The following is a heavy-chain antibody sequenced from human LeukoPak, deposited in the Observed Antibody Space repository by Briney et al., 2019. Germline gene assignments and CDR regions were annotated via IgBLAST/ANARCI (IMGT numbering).Heavy chain of an antibody. Sequence: GGSLRLSCAASGFTFSSYWMSWVRQAPGKGLEWVANIKQDGSEKYYVDSVEGRFTISRDNAKNSLYLQMNSLRAEDTAVYYCAKVDAAYYDSSGYIFDYWGQGTLVTVSS. J-gene: IGHJ4*02. D-gene: IGHD3-22*01. CDR2: IKQDGSEK. CDR1: GFTFSSYW. V-gene: IGHV3-7*02. CDR3: AKVDAAYYDSSGYIFDY.